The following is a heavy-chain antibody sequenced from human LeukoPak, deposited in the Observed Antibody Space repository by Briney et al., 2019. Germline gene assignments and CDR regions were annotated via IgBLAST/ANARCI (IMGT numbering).Heavy chain of an antibody. J-gene: IGHJ5*02. V-gene: IGHV4-39*01. Sequence: SETLSLTCTVSGGSISSSSYYWGWIRQPPGKGLEWIGSIYYSGSTYYNPSLKSRVTISVDTSKNQFSLKLSSVTAADTAVYYCARGHRYCSGGSCYSVNWFDPWGQGTLVTVSS. D-gene: IGHD2-15*01. CDR2: IYYSGST. CDR3: ARGHRYCSGGSCYSVNWFDP. CDR1: GGSISSSSYY.